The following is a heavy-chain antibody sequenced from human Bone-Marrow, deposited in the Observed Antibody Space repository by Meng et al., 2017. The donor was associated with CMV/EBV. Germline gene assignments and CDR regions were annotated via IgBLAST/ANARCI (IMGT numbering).Heavy chain of an antibody. Sequence: GESLKISCAASGFTFDDYTMHWVRQAPGKGLEWVSLISWDGGSTYYADSVKGRFTISRDNSKNSLHLQMNSLRIEDTAVYYCAREEPAAHKAYYYYGMDVWGQGTTVTVSS. D-gene: IGHD2-2*01. CDR2: ISWDGGST. CDR1: GFTFDDYT. J-gene: IGHJ6*02. V-gene: IGHV3-43*01. CDR3: AREEPAAHKAYYYYGMDV.